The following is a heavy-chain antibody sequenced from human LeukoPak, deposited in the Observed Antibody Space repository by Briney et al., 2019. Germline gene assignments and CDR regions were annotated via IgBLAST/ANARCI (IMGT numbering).Heavy chain of an antibody. J-gene: IGHJ4*02. CDR3: ARVQGSSWYGWTDY. D-gene: IGHD6-13*01. V-gene: IGHV3-33*01. CDR2: IWYDGSNK. Sequence: PGGSLRLSCAASGFTFSSYGMHWVRQAPGKGLEWVAVIWYDGSNKYYADSVKGRFTISRDNSKNTLYLQMNSLRAEDTAVYYCARVQGSSWYGWTDYWGQGTLVTVSS. CDR1: GFTFSSYG.